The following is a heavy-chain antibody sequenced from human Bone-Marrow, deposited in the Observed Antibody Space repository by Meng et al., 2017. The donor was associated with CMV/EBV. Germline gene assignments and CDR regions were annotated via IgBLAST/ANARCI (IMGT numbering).Heavy chain of an antibody. CDR1: GFTFSSYG. CDR2: ISYDGSNK. CDR3: AREDDYFYYYYGMDV. V-gene: IGHV3-30*19. Sequence: GGSLRLSCAASGFTFSSYGMHWVRQAPGKGLEWVAVISYDGSNKYYADSVKGRFTISRDNSKNTLYLQMNSLRAEDTAVYYCAREDDYFYYYYGMDVWGQGTTVTV. J-gene: IGHJ6*02. D-gene: IGHD2/OR15-2a*01.